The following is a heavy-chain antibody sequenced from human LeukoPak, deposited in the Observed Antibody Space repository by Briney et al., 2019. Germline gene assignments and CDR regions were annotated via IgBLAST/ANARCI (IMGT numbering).Heavy chain of an antibody. J-gene: IGHJ4*02. D-gene: IGHD1-26*01. CDR1: GFTFSNYG. V-gene: IGHV3-30*02. CDR2: IRHDGSNK. Sequence: GGSLRLSCAASGFTFSNYGMHWVRQAPGKGLEWVAFIRHDGSNKYYADSVRGRFTISRDNSKNTLYLQMNSLRAEDTAVYYCAKDPGGSYSHFDYWGQGTLVIVSS. CDR3: AKDPGGSYSHFDY.